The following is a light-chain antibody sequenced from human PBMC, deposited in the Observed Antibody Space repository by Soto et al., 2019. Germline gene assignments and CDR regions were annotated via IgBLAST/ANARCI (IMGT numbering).Light chain of an antibody. Sequence: IQLTQSPSSLSASIGDRVTITCRARQGITSFLAWYQQKPGKAPKLLIYAASTLQSGLTSRFSGSGSGTDFTLTIRSLQTEDFATYYCQQLNIASYPIAFGQGTRLQIK. V-gene: IGKV1-9*01. CDR2: AAS. CDR1: QGITSF. J-gene: IGKJ5*01. CDR3: QQLNIASYPIA.